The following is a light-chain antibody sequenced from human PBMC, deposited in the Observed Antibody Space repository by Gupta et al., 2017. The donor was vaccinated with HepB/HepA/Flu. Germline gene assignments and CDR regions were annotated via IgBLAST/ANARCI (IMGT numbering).Light chain of an antibody. CDR3: HQSYTYPLYT. Sequence: DIQMTQSPSSLSASVGDRVTITCRASQSVSTYLNWYQQKPGKAPKLLIYGSSSLHSGVPSRFSGSGSGTDFTLTISSLQPEDFATYYCHQSYTYPLYTCGQGTKLEIK. J-gene: IGKJ2*01. CDR1: QSVSTY. CDR2: GSS. V-gene: IGKV1-39*01.